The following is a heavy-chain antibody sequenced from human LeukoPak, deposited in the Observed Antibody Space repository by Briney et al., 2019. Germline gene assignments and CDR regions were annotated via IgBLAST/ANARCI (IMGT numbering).Heavy chain of an antibody. CDR1: GYTFITYY. D-gene: IGHD2-21*02. J-gene: IGHJ4*02. V-gene: IGHV1-46*01. CDR2: INPSGGST. CDR3: ARSRLLLDY. Sequence: ASVKVSCKASGYTFITYYMHWVRQAPGQGLEWMGIINPSGGSTSYAQKFQGRATMTGDTSTSTVYMELSSLRSEDTDVYYCARSRLLLDYWGQGTLVTVSS.